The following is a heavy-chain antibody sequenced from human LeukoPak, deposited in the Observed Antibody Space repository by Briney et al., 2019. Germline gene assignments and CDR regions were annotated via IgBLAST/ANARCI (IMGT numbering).Heavy chain of an antibody. J-gene: IGHJ3*02. CDR2: INPNSGGT. V-gene: IGHV1-2*02. CDR3: ARPGYSSGWYGEAGAFDI. CDR1: GYTFTGYY. D-gene: IGHD6-19*01. Sequence: ASVKVSCKASGYTFTGYYMHWVRQAPGQGLEWMGWINPNSGGTNYAQKFQGRVTMTRDTSISTAYMELSRLRSDDTAVYYCARPGYSSGWYGEAGAFDIWGQGTMVTVSS.